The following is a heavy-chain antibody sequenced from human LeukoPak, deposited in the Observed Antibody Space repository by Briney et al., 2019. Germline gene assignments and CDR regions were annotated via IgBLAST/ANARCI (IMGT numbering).Heavy chain of an antibody. CDR1: GFTFSSYW. CDR2: INSDGTSI. D-gene: IGHD3-16*01. Sequence: GGSLRLSCAASGFTFSSYWMHWVRQAPGKGLMWVSRINSDGTSISYADSVKGRFTISRDNAKNTLYLQMNSLRAEDTAVYYCSLGQAHGMDVWGQGTTVTVSS. V-gene: IGHV3-74*01. J-gene: IGHJ6*02. CDR3: SLGQAHGMDV.